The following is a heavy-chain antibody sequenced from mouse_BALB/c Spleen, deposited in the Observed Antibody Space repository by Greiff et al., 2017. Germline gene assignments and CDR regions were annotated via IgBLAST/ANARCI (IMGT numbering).Heavy chain of an antibody. V-gene: IGHV7-3*02. D-gene: IGHD2-4*01. CDR1: GFTFTDYY. CDR2: IRNKANGYTT. Sequence: DVKLVESGGGLVQPGGSLRLSCATSGFTFTDYYMSWVRQPPGKALEWLGFIRNKANGYTTEYSASVKGRFTISRDNSQSILYLQMNTLRAEDSATYYCARDGGDYDSAWFAYWGQGTLVTVSA. J-gene: IGHJ3*01. CDR3: ARDGGDYDSAWFAY.